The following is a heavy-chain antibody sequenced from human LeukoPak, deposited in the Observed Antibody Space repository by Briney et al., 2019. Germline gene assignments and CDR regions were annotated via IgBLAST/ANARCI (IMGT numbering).Heavy chain of an antibody. D-gene: IGHD2-15*01. CDR2: IKSKTDGGTT. V-gene: IGHV3-15*01. CDR1: GFTFSNAW. Sequence: GGSLRLSCAAPGFTFSNAWMSWVRQAPGKGLGWVGRIKSKTDGGTTDYAAPVKGRFTISRDDSKNTLYLQMNSLKTEDTAVYYCTSRGHIVVVVAATLSAFDIWGQGTMVTVSS. J-gene: IGHJ3*02. CDR3: TSRGHIVVVVAATLSAFDI.